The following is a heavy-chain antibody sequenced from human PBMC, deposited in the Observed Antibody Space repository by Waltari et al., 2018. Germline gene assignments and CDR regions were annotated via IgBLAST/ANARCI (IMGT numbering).Heavy chain of an antibody. D-gene: IGHD1-26*01. V-gene: IGHV3-7*01. CDR2: IKQDGSEK. J-gene: IGHJ4*02. CDR3: ARDQGVGATPFDY. Sequence: EVQLVESGGGLVQPGGSLRLSCAASGFTFSSYWMSWVRQAPGKGLEWVANIKQDGSEKYYVDSVKGRFTISRDNAKNSLYLQMNSLRAEDTAVYYCARDQGVGATPFDYWGQGTLVTVSS. CDR1: GFTFSSYW.